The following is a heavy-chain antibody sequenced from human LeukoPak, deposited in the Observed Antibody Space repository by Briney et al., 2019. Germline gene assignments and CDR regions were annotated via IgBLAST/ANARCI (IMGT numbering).Heavy chain of an antibody. Sequence: SETLSLTCAVYGGSFSGYYWSWIRQPPGKGLEWIGEINHSGSTNYNPSLKSRVTISVDTSKNQFSLKLSSVTAADTAVYYCARGGITVLRFLEWSYYFDYWGQGTLVTVSS. CDR2: INHSGST. CDR3: ARGGITVLRFLEWSYYFDY. CDR1: GGSFSGYY. J-gene: IGHJ4*02. V-gene: IGHV4-34*01. D-gene: IGHD3-3*01.